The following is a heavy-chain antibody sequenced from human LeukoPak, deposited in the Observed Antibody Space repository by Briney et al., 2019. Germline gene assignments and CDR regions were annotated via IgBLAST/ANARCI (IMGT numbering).Heavy chain of an antibody. CDR3: ARQGLRDFWGHTGAFDL. J-gene: IGHJ3*01. V-gene: IGHV5-51*01. D-gene: IGHD3-3*01. CDR1: GYNLTNYW. CDR2: IYPRDSET. Sequence: GESLKFSCKASGYNLTNYWIGWVRQMPGKGLEWMGIIYPRDSETTYSPSLQGQVIISGDKSITTAYLQWSSLRASDTAMYYRARQGLRDFWGHTGAFDLWGQATMVTVSS.